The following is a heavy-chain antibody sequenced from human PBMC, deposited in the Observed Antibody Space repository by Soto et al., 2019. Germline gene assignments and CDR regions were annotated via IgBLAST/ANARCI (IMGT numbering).Heavy chain of an antibody. V-gene: IGHV1-46*01. D-gene: IGHD6-13*01. CDR1: GYTFTSYY. J-gene: IGHJ5*02. CDR3: ARESTAAGKYNWFDP. CDR2: INPSGGST. Sequence: QVQLVQSGAEVKKPGASVKVSCKASGYTFTSYYKHWVRQAPGQGLEWMGIINPSGGSTSYAQKFQGRVTMTRDTSTSTVYMELSSLRSEDTAVYYCARESTAAGKYNWFDPWGQGTLVTVSS.